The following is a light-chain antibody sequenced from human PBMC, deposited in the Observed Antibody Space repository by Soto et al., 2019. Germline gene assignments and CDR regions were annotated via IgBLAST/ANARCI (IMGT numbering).Light chain of an antibody. CDR1: QSVSGY. V-gene: IGKV3-11*01. CDR2: DAS. CDR3: QQRSNWPYLS. J-gene: IGKJ4*01. Sequence: EIVLTQSPDTMSFSPGERATLSCRASQSVSGYLGWYQQKPGQAARLLIYDASNRAYGVPARFRGSGSGTNFTLTIASLEPDDFAVYYCQQRSNWPYLSFGGGTRV.